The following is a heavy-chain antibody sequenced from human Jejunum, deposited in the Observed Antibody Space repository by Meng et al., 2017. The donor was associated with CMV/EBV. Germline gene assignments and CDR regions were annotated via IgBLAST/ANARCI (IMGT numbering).Heavy chain of an antibody. V-gene: IGHV4-59*01. CDR2: VYNTGTT. CDR1: NSPYC. J-gene: IGHJ5*02. D-gene: IGHD2-8*02. Sequence: NSPYCWSWIRQPPGRGLEWIGYVYNTGTTIYNPSLKTRVSISGDPSKNQFSLRLSSVTAADTAVYYCARYYCSGSSCYRTNWFDPWGQGTQVTVSS. CDR3: ARYYCSGSSCYRTNWFDP.